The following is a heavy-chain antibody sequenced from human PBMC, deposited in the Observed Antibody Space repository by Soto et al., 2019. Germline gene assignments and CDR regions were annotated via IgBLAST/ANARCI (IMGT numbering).Heavy chain of an antibody. CDR3: AREDDGGDRDYHGLDV. Sequence: QVQLQQSGPGLVKPSQTLSLTCTVSGGSISFDHYHWTWIRQPPGKGLEWIGYVHYSGSVLYNPSLQSRVSISVDTSKNQFSLKLSSVTAADTAVYFCAREDDGGDRDYHGLDVWGQGTTVTVSS. CDR2: VHYSGSV. V-gene: IGHV4-30-4*01. CDR1: GGSISFDHYH. D-gene: IGHD2-21*02. J-gene: IGHJ6*02.